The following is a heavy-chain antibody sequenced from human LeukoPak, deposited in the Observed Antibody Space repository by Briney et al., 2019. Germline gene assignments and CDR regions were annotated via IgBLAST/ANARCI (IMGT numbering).Heavy chain of an antibody. V-gene: IGHV1-69*05. J-gene: IGHJ6*03. CDR2: IITIFGTA. CDR1: GGTFSSYA. CDR3: APGCSGGSCASGTPYYYYMDV. Sequence: ASVKVSCKASGGTFSSYAISWVRQAPGQGLEWMGGIITIFGTANYAQKFQGRVTITTDESTSTAYMELSSLRSEDTAVYYCAPGCSGGSCASGTPYYYYMDVWGKGTTVTVSS. D-gene: IGHD2-15*01.